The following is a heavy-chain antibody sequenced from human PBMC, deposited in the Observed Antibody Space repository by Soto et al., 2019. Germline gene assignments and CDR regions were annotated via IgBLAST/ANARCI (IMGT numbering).Heavy chain of an antibody. Sequence: PGGSLRLSCAASGFTFSSYAMSWVRQAPGKGLEWVSAISGNGGSTYYADSVKGRFTISRDNSKNTLYLQMNSLRAEDTAVYYCAKFGGPYYYGMDVWGQGTTVTVSS. CDR1: GFTFSSYA. CDR3: AKFGGPYYYGMDV. J-gene: IGHJ6*02. V-gene: IGHV3-23*01. D-gene: IGHD3-16*01. CDR2: ISGNGGST.